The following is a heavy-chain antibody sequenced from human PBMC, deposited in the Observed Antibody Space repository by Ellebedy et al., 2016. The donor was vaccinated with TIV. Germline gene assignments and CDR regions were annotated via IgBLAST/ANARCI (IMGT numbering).Heavy chain of an antibody. V-gene: IGHV1-18*01. D-gene: IGHD3-22*01. J-gene: IGHJ4*02. CDR2: ISAYNGNT. CDR3: ARDDSSGYYEHFDY. CDR1: GYTFTNYG. Sequence: AASVKVSCKASGYTFTNYGISWARQAPGQGLEWMGWISAYNGNTNYAQNLQDRVTMTTDTSTSTAYMDLRSLRSDDTAVYFCARDDSSGYYEHFDYWGQGTLVTVSS.